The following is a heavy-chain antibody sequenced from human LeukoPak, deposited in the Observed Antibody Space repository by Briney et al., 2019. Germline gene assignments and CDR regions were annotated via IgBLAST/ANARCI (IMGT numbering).Heavy chain of an antibody. Sequence: SETLSLTCAVYGGPFSGYYWSWLRQPPGKGLEWIGEINHSGSTNYNPSLKSRVTISVDTSKNQFSLRLNSVTTADTAVYYCARFSQYYDSPTHYLDYWGQGILVTVSS. CDR3: ARFSQYYDSPTHYLDY. CDR2: INHSGST. CDR1: GGPFSGYY. J-gene: IGHJ4*02. D-gene: IGHD2/OR15-2a*01. V-gene: IGHV4-34*01.